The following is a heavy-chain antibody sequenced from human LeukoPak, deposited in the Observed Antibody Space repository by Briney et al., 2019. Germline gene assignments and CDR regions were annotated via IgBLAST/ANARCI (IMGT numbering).Heavy chain of an antibody. CDR1: GFTFSSYA. V-gene: IGHV3-23*01. Sequence: GGSLRLSCAASGFTFSSYAMSWVRQAPGKGLEWVSAISGSGGSTYYADSVKGRFTISRDNSKNTLYLQMNSLRAEDTAVYYCEKDPTELGYDILTGPNWFDPWGQGTLVTVSS. CDR3: EKDPTELGYDILTGPNWFDP. J-gene: IGHJ5*02. CDR2: ISGSGGST. D-gene: IGHD3-9*01.